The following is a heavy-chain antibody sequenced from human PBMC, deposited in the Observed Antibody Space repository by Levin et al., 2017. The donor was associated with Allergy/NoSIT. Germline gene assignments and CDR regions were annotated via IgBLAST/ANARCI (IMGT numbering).Heavy chain of an antibody. V-gene: IGHV3-74*01. CDR2: INSDGSTT. CDR1: GFTFSSYW. J-gene: IGHJ3*02. CDR3: ATPYGSGTIWFTTAFHI. D-gene: IGHD3-10*01. Sequence: GGSLRLSCAASGFTFSSYWMHWVRQAPGKGLVWVSRINSDGSTTNYADSVRGRFTISRDNAKNTLYLQMNSLRAEDTAVYYCATPYGSGTIWFTTAFHIWGQGTMVTVSS.